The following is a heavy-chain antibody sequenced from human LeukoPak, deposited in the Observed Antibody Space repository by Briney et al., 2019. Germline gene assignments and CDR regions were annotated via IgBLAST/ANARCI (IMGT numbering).Heavy chain of an antibody. Sequence: PGGSLRLSCAASGFIFSSFNMIWVRQAPGKGLEWVSSISSSSTYIYYADSVKGRFTISRDNAKNSLYLQMNSLRAEDTAVYYCARQEGSYDSADFDYWGQEPWSPSPQ. CDR3: ARQEGSYDSADFDY. CDR1: GFIFSSFN. D-gene: IGHD3-22*01. CDR2: ISSSSTYI. V-gene: IGHV3-21*01. J-gene: IGHJ4*01.